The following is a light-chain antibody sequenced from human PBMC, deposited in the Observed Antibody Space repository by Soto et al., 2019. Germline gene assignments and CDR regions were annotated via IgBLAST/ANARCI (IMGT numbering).Light chain of an antibody. CDR2: EVS. CDR3: SSYATSSTLV. CDR1: SSDVGRYNY. Sequence: QSLLTQPHSASLSPGQPVTISCTGTSSDVGRYNYVAWYQQHPGKAPKVLIFEVSNRPSGVSSRFSGSKSGNTASLNISGLQAEDEADYYCSSYATSSTLVFGTGTKVTVL. J-gene: IGLJ1*01. V-gene: IGLV2-14*01.